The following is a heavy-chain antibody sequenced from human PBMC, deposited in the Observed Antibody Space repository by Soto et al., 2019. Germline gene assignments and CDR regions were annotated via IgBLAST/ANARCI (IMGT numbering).Heavy chain of an antibody. CDR3: TTGDYEAGFWFDP. V-gene: IGHV3-15*01. CDR2: IKSKTDGGTT. D-gene: IGHD4-17*01. Sequence: EVQLVESGGGLVKPGGSLRLSCAASGFTFSNAWMSWVRQAPGKGLEWVGRIKSKTDGGTTDYAAPVKGRFTISRADSKNALYLQMNSLNSEATAVYYRTTGDYEAGFWFDPWGQGTLVTVSA. CDR1: GFTFSNAW. J-gene: IGHJ5*02.